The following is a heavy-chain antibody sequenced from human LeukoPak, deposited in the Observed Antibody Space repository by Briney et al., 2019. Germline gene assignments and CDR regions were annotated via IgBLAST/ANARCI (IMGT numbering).Heavy chain of an antibody. CDR1: GGSISSHY. CDR3: ARETTVVTPGRSDVFDI. CDR2: IYYSGST. Sequence: SETLSLTCTVSGGSISSHYWNWIRQPPGKGLEWIGYIYYSGSTNYNPSLKSRVTISVDTSKNQFSLKLSSVTAADSAVYYCARETTVVTPGRSDVFDIWGQGTMVTVSS. V-gene: IGHV4-59*11. D-gene: IGHD4-23*01. J-gene: IGHJ3*02.